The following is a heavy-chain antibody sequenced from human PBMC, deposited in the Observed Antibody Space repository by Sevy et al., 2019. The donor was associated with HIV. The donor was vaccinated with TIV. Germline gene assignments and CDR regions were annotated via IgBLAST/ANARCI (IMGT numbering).Heavy chain of an antibody. J-gene: IGHJ6*02. Sequence: GGSLRLSCAASGFTFNTYAMHWVRQPPGKGLEWVAVIWNDGSEKYYADSVEGRFTISRDNSKNMFYLQMNSLRAEDTAVFFCARDPLYHYGSGTFYRFYYGMDVWGQGTTVTVSS. CDR1: GFTFNTYA. CDR3: ARDPLYHYGSGTFYRFYYGMDV. D-gene: IGHD3-10*01. V-gene: IGHV3-33*01. CDR2: IWNDGSEK.